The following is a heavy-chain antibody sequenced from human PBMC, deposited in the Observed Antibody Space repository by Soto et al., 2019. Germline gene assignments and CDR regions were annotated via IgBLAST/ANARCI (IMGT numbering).Heavy chain of an antibody. CDR1: GFTFGDYA. J-gene: IGHJ4*02. D-gene: IGHD6-19*01. CDR2: IRSKAYGGTT. V-gene: IGHV3-49*03. CDR3: TREQPYSSGWYGPFDY. Sequence: GGSLRLSCTASGFTFGDYAMSWFRQAPGKGLEWVGFIRSKAYGGTTEYAASVKGRFTISRDDSKSIAYLQMNSLKTEDTAVYYCTREQPYSSGWYGPFDYWGQGTLVTVSS.